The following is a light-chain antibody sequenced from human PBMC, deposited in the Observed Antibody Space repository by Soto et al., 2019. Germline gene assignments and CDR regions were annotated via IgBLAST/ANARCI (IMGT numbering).Light chain of an antibody. CDR2: EVS. V-gene: IGLV2-8*01. Sequence: QSVLTQPPSASGSPGQSVTISCTGTSSDVGAYNYVSWYQPHPGKAPKLMIYEVSERPSGVPDRFSGSKSGNTASLTVSGLQAEDEADYFCSSYAGRNNLLFGGGTKLTVL. J-gene: IGLJ2*01. CDR1: SSDVGAYNY. CDR3: SSYAGRNNLL.